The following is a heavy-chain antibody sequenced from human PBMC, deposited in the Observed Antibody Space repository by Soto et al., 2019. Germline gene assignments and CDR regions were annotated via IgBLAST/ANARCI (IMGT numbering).Heavy chain of an antibody. D-gene: IGHD6-6*01. CDR1: GGAINHYD. CDR2: ISYSGST. V-gene: IGHV4-59*08. CDR3: ARLLYSSSFYYMDV. Sequence: SETLSLTCIVSGGAINHYDWTWIRQPPGQGLEWIGYISYSGSTNYNPSLKSRVTISIDTSKNQFSLKLSSVTAADTAVYYCARLLYSSSFYYMDVWGKGTTVTVSS. J-gene: IGHJ6*03.